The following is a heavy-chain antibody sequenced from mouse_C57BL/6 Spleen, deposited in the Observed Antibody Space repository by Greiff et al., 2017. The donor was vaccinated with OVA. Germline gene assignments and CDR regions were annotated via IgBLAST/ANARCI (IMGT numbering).Heavy chain of an antibody. CDR2: ICDGGSYT. V-gene: IGHV5-4*01. CDR1: GFTFRSYA. CDR3: ARDGDYGSSYDWYFDV. Sequence: EVQLVESGGGLVKPGGSLKLSCAASGFTFRSYAMSWVRQTPEKRLEWVATICDGGSYTYYPDNVKGRFTISRDNAKNNLYLQMSHLKSEDTAMYYCARDGDYGSSYDWYFDVWGTGTTVTVSS. J-gene: IGHJ1*03. D-gene: IGHD1-1*01.